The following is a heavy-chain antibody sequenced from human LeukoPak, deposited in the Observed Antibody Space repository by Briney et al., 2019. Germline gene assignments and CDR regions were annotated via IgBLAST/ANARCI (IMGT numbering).Heavy chain of an antibody. CDR3: ARGIVVVPAARFHYFDY. V-gene: IGHV4-34*01. CDR2: INHSGST. D-gene: IGHD2-2*01. Sequence: SETLSLTCAVYGGSFSGYYWSWIRQPPGKGLEWIGEINHSGSTNYNPSLKSRVTISVDTSKNQFSLKLSSVTAADTAVYYCARGIVVVPAARFHYFDYWGQGTLVTVSS. CDR1: GGSFSGYY. J-gene: IGHJ4*02.